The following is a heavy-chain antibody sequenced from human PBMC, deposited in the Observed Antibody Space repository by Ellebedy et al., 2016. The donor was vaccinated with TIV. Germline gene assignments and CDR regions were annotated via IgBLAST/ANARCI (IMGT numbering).Heavy chain of an antibody. CDR1: GYTFTGYY. D-gene: IGHD6-19*01. Sequence: ASVKVSCKASGYTFTGYYMHWVRQAPGQRLEWVGMINPASDATNYAHNFQGRVTVTRDTSIGTAFVELSRPTSADTAVYYCARAGSYRSGYFTVDYWGLGTLVTVSS. J-gene: IGHJ4*02. CDR2: INPASDAT. V-gene: IGHV1-2*02. CDR3: ARAGSYRSGYFTVDY.